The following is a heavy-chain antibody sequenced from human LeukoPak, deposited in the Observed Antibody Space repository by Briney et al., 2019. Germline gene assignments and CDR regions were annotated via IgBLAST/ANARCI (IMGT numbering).Heavy chain of an antibody. CDR3: TRGMLRQPPDY. Sequence: GGSLRLSCAASGFIVSSNYMTWVRQAPGKGLEWVSVIYSGGTTYYADYVKGRFTISRDNSKNTLYLQMNSLRVEDTAIYYCTRGMLRQPPDYWGQGMLVTVSS. CDR2: IYSGGTT. V-gene: IGHV3-53*05. D-gene: IGHD3-10*02. J-gene: IGHJ4*02. CDR1: GFIVSSNY.